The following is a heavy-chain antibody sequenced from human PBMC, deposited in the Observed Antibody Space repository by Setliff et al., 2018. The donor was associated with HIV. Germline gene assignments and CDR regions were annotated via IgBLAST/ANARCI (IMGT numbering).Heavy chain of an antibody. CDR3: ASARIPTGGMSTSFDY. V-gene: IGHV3-30*10. CDR1: GFTFSSYS. Sequence: PGGSLRLSCAASGFTFSSYSFHWVRQAPGKGLEWVTVISHDGRRTFYTDAVKGRFTISRDNSNNTLYLQVSSLRPEDTAVYYCASARIPTGGMSTSFDYWGQGTPVTVSS. CDR2: ISHDGRRT. J-gene: IGHJ4*02. D-gene: IGHD2-15*01.